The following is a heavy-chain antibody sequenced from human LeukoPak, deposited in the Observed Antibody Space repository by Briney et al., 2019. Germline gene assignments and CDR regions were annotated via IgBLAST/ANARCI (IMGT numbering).Heavy chain of an antibody. CDR3: MIGGDVEAYRGYFQH. CDR1: GGSFSGYY. J-gene: IGHJ1*01. V-gene: IGHV4-34*01. Sequence: PSETLSLTCAVYGGSFSGYYWSWVRQPPGKGLEWIGEINHSGTSNYNPSLKSRVTISVDTSKNQFSLKLSSVTAADTAVYYCMIGGDVEAYRGYFQHWGQGTLVTVSS. D-gene: IGHD2-21*01. CDR2: INHSGTS.